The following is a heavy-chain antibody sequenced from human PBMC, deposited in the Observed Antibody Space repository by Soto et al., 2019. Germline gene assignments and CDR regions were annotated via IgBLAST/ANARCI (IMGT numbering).Heavy chain of an antibody. Sequence: VQLVESGGGLVQPGGSVRLSCAASGLSFTNAWMSWVRQAPGKGLEWVGRIKSKIDGGTTDFSAPVKGRFTISRDDSKDTLYLQMNSLKTEDTAVYYCTTESTQRFCDGGPCYTLQTKIHDSWGQGTLVTVSS. D-gene: IGHD2-15*01. J-gene: IGHJ4*02. CDR2: IKSKIDGGTT. CDR3: TTESTQRFCDGGPCYTLQTKIHDS. CDR1: GLSFTNAW. V-gene: IGHV3-15*01.